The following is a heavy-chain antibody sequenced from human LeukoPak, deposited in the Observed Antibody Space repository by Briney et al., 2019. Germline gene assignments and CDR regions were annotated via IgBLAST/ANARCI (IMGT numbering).Heavy chain of an antibody. CDR3: AKKYYDSSGYYLDY. Sequence: GGSLRLSCAASGFTFSSYAMGWVRQAPGKGLEWVSAISGSGGSTYYADSVKGRFTISRDNSKNTLYLQMNSLRAEDTAVYYCAKKYYDSSGYYLDYWGQGTLVTVSS. CDR1: GFTFSSYA. D-gene: IGHD3-22*01. CDR2: ISGSGGST. V-gene: IGHV3-23*01. J-gene: IGHJ4*02.